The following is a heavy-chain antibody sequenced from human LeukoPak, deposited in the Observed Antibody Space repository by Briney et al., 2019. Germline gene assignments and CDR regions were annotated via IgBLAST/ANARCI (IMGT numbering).Heavy chain of an antibody. CDR1: GGSISSYY. CDR3: ARGILTGLDYFDY. Sequence: SETLSLTCTVSGGSISSYYWNWIRQPPGKGLEWIGYIFYSGSTNCNPSLKSRVTISADTPKNQFSLKLSSVTAADTAVYYCARGILTGLDYFDYWGQGTLVTVSS. J-gene: IGHJ4*02. CDR2: IFYSGST. V-gene: IGHV4-59*01. D-gene: IGHD3-9*01.